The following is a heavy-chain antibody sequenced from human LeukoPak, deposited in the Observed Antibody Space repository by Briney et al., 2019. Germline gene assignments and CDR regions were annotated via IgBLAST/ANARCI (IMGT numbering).Heavy chain of an antibody. CDR3: ARSGVGYFYDNTGYYPLDY. CDR2: ISAYTGNT. D-gene: IGHD3-22*01. J-gene: IGHJ4*02. Sequence: ASVKVSCKASGYTFTNYGISWVRQAPGQGLEWMGWISAYTGNTNYAQNFQGRVTMTTDASTSTAFMELRSLRSDDTAVYYCARSGVGYFYDNTGYYPLDYWGQGTLVTVSS. V-gene: IGHV1-18*01. CDR1: GYTFTNYG.